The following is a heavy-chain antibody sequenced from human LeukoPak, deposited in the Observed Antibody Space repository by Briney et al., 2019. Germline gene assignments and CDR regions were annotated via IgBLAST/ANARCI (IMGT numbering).Heavy chain of an antibody. CDR1: GFTFDDYA. CDR2: ISWNSGSI. Sequence: PGRSLRLSCAASGFTFDDYAMHWVRQAPGKGLEWVSGISWNSGSIGYADSVKGRFTISRDNAKNSLYLQMNSLRAEDTALYYCAKDKSFLVCCSSTSCPRPGSFDYWGQGTLVTVSS. CDR3: AKDKSFLVCCSSTSCPRPGSFDY. J-gene: IGHJ4*02. D-gene: IGHD2-2*01. V-gene: IGHV3-9*01.